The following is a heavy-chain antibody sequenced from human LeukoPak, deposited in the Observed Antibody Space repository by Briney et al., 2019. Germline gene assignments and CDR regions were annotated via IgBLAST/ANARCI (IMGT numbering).Heavy chain of an antibody. Sequence: GGSLRLSCAVSGLTLSNYGMSWVRRAPGKGLEWVAGIGGSGGGTNYADSVKGRFIISRDNPKNTLYLQMNSLRVEDTAVYFCAKRGVVIRVILVGFHKEAYYFDSWGQGALVTVSS. D-gene: IGHD3-22*01. CDR2: IGGSGGGT. CDR3: AKRGVVIRVILVGFHKEAYYFDS. CDR1: GLTLSNYG. J-gene: IGHJ4*02. V-gene: IGHV3-23*01.